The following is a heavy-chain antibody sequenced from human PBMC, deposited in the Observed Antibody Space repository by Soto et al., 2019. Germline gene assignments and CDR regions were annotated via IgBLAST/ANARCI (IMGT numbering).Heavy chain of an antibody. D-gene: IGHD3-22*01. J-gene: IGHJ3*02. CDR2: IIPIFGTA. CDR1: GGTFSSYA. Sequence: QVQLVQSGAEVKKPGSSVKVSCKASGGTFSSYAISWVRQAPGQGLEWMGGIIPIFGTANYAQKFQGRVTITADESTSTAYMELSSLRSEDTDVYYCARRITMIVVADFDAFDIWGQGTMVTVSS. CDR3: ARRITMIVVADFDAFDI. V-gene: IGHV1-69*01.